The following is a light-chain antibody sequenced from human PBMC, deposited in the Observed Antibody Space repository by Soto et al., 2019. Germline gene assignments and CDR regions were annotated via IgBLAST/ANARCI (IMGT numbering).Light chain of an antibody. CDR2: AAS. CDR1: QDIKNY. CDR3: QQSYNSPFN. J-gene: IGKJ3*01. Sequence: DIQLTQSPSSLSASVGDRVTITCQASQDIKNYVIWYQQKPGKAPKLLINAASTLRSGVPSRFSGSGSGTDFTLTIDSLQPEDFATYYCQQSYNSPFNFGPGTKVDIK. V-gene: IGKV1-39*01.